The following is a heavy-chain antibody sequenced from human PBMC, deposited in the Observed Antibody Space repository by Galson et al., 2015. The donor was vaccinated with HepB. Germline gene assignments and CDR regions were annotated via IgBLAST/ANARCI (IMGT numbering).Heavy chain of an antibody. CDR2: FDPEDGET. J-gene: IGHJ3*01. V-gene: IGHV1-24*01. CDR1: GYTLTELS. CDR3: ATELFARDAFDF. Sequence: SVKVSCKVSGYTLTELSMHWVRQAPGKGLEWMGGFDPEDGETIYAQKFQGRVTMTEDTSTDTAYMELSSLRSEDTAVYYCATELFARDAFDFWGQGTMVTVSS. D-gene: IGHD2-21*01.